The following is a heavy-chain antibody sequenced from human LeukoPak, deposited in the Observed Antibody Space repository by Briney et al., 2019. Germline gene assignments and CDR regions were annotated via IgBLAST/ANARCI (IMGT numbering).Heavy chain of an antibody. D-gene: IGHD6-19*01. V-gene: IGHV4-59*08. CDR1: GVSISSYF. J-gene: IGHJ4*02. CDR2: IFHSGIT. Sequence: SETLSLTCTVSGVSISSYFWSWIRQPPGKGLEWIGYIFHSGITKYNPSLKSRVTISIDTSKKQLSLKLSSVTAADTAVYYCARRAVAAHFDYWGQGTLVTVSS. CDR3: ARRAVAAHFDY.